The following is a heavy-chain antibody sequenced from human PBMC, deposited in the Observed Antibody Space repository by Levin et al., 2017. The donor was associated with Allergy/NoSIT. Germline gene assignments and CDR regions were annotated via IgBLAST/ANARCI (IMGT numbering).Heavy chain of an antibody. CDR1: GGSISSSY. V-gene: IGHV4-59*01. Sequence: SQTLSLTCTVSGGSISSSYWSWIRQPPGKGLEWIGYIYYSGSTNYNPSLKSRVTISVDTSKNQFSLKLSSVTAADTAVYYCAGDYGDYGGAFDIWGQGTMVTVSS. D-gene: IGHD4-17*01. CDR2: IYYSGST. CDR3: AGDYGDYGGAFDI. J-gene: IGHJ3*02.